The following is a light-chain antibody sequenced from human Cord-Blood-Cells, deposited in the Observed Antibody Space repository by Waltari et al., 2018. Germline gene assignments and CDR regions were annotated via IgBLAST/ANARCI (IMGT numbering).Light chain of an antibody. CDR3: CSYAGSSTSWV. J-gene: IGLJ3*02. CDR1: SSDVGSYNL. CDR2: EGS. V-gene: IGLV2-23*01. Sequence: QSALTQPASVSGSPGQSITISCTGTSSDVGSYNLVSWYQQHPGKAPKLRIYEGSKRPSGVSKRFSGSKSGNTASLTISGLQAEDEADYYCCSYAGSSTSWVFGGGTKLTVL.